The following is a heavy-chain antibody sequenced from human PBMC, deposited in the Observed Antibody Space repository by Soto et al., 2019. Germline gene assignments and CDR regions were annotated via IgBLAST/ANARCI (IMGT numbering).Heavy chain of an antibody. Sequence: TGGSLRLSCAASGLTFSSYAMHWVRQAPGMGLEWVAVISYDGRNKYYADSVKGRFTISRDNSKNTLYLQMNSLSAEDTAVYYCARESYGDLYFDYWGQGTLVTVSS. V-gene: IGHV3-30-3*01. CDR2: ISYDGRNK. J-gene: IGHJ4*02. CDR1: GLTFSSYA. CDR3: ARESYGDLYFDY. D-gene: IGHD4-17*01.